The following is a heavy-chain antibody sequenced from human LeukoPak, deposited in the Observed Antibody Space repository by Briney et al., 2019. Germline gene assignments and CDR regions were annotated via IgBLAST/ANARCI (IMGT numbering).Heavy chain of an antibody. J-gene: IGHJ4*02. CDR1: GFTFGDYA. V-gene: IGHV3-23*01. D-gene: IGHD6-13*01. CDR2: ISGSGGSI. CDR3: AKEAVAAAGPFDY. Sequence: GGSLRLSCTASGFTFGDYAMSWVRQAPGKGLEWVSSISGSGGSIYYADSVKGRFTISRDNSKSTLYLQMNSLRAEDTAIYYCAKEAVAAAGPFDYWGQGTLVTVSS.